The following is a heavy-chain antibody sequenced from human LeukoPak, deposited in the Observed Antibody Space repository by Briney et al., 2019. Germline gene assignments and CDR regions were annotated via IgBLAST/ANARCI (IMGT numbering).Heavy chain of an antibody. CDR1: GYTFTSYS. J-gene: IGHJ6*03. CDR2: ISPYNGNT. CDR3: AREAAIVPYFYYYYYMDV. V-gene: IGHV1-18*01. D-gene: IGHD5-18*01. Sequence: ASVKVSCKASGYTFTSYSISWVRQAPGQGLEWMGSISPYNGNTNYAQKLQGRVTMTTDTSTSTAYMELRSLRSDDTAVYYCAREAAIVPYFYYYYYMDVWGKGTTVTVSS.